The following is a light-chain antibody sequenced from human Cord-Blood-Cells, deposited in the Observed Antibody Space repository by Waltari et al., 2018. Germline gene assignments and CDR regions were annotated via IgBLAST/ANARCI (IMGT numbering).Light chain of an antibody. CDR3: AAWDDSLDGVV. V-gene: IGLV1-47*01. J-gene: IGLJ2*01. Sequence: QSVLTQPPSASGTPGQRVTIYCSGSSSNLGRTHVYWYHQLPGTAPKLLIYRNHQRPSGAPDRFSVSKSGTSASLAISGRRAEDAADYYCAAWDDSLDGVVFGGGTKLTVL. CDR1: SSNLGRTH. CDR2: RNH.